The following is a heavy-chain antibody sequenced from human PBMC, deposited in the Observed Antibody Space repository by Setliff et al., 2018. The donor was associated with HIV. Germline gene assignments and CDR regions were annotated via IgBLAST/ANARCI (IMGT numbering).Heavy chain of an antibody. CDR1: GFTFSSHD. CDR3: AKDIPGPAINSGRIKNWFDT. V-gene: IGHV3-23*01. CDR2: ISGSGIST. D-gene: IGHD6-19*01. J-gene: IGHJ5*02. Sequence: PGGSLRLSCAASGFTFSSHDMTWVRQAPGQGLEWVSIISGSGISTYYANSVKGRFTNARDNSRNMLYLQMNSLRAEDTAVYYCAKDIPGPAINSGRIKNWFDTWGEGTLVTVSS.